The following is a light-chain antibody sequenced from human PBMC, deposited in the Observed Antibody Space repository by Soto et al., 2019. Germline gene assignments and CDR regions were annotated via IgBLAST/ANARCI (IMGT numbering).Light chain of an antibody. Sequence: ETVLTQSPATLSLSPGERATLSCRASQSVSSYLAWYQQKPGQAPRLLIYDASNRATGIPARFSGSGSGTDFPLTISSLEPEDSAVYYCQQRANWPQYTFGQGTKLEIK. CDR1: QSVSSY. J-gene: IGKJ2*01. CDR3: QQRANWPQYT. CDR2: DAS. V-gene: IGKV3-11*01.